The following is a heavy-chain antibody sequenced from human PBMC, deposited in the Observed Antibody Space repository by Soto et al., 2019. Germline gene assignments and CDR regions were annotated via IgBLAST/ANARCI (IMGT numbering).Heavy chain of an antibody. D-gene: IGHD1-26*01. V-gene: IGHV1-69*13. CDR1: GGTFSSYA. CDR3: ARGYQEWELPPRWVYYYYYGMDV. J-gene: IGHJ6*02. Sequence: SVKVSCKASGGTFSSYAISWVRQAPGQGLEWMGGIIPIFGTANYAQKFQGRVTITADESTSTAYMELSSPRSEDTAVYYCARGYQEWELPPRWVYYYYYGMDVWGQGTTVTVSS. CDR2: IIPIFGTA.